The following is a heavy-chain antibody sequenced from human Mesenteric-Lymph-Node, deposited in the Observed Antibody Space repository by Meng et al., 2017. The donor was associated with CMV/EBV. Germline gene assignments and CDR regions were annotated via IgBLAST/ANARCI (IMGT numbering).Heavy chain of an antibody. CDR2: INHSGST. D-gene: IGHD3-9*01. V-gene: IGHV4-34*01. J-gene: IGHJ4*02. CDR3: ARGSSYDILTGYFDY. Sequence: HQWGSVLLEPSETLSVMCAVFGGSFSGYFWNWIRQSPEKGLEWIGEINHSGSTTYNPSFTSRIIISVDTSTNQISLNMSSVTAADTAVYYCARGSSYDILTGYFDYWGQGALVTVSS. CDR1: GGSFSGYF.